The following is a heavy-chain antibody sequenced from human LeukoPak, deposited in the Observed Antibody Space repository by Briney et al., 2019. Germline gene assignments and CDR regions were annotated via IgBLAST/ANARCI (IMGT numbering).Heavy chain of an antibody. CDR3: ARVSSSGWRTFDY. CDR2: IYHSGST. Sequence: PSETLSLTCTVSGGSISSNSYYWGWIRQPPGKGLEWIGSIYHSGSTYYNPSLKSRVTISVDTSKNQFSLKLSSVTAADTAVYYCARVSSSGWRTFDYWGQGTLVTVSS. V-gene: IGHV4-39*07. D-gene: IGHD6-19*01. J-gene: IGHJ4*02. CDR1: GGSISSNSYY.